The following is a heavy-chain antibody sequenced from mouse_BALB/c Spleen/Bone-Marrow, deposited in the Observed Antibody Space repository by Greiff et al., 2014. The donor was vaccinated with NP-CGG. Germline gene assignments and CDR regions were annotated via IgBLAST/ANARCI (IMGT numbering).Heavy chain of an antibody. V-gene: IGHV2-5-1*01. CDR2: IWRGGST. CDR3: SKRSNYWYFDY. J-gene: IGHJ2*01. Sequence: QVQLKESGPSLVQPSQSLSITCTVSGFSLTSYGVHWVRQSPGKGLEWLGVIWRGGSTDYNAAFMSRLSITKDNAKSQVFFKMNSRQADDTAIDYCSKRSNYWYFDYWGQGTTLTVSS. D-gene: IGHD2-5*01. CDR1: GFSLTSYG.